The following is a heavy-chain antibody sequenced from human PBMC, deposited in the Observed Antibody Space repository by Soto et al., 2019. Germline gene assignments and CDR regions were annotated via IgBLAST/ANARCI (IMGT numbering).Heavy chain of an antibody. J-gene: IGHJ4*02. Sequence: SETLSLTWTVSGGSISSYYWSWIRQPPGKGLEWIGYIYYSGSTNYNPSLKSRVTISVDTSKNQFSLKLSSVTAADTAVYYCATLSDFWSGYPFDYWGQGTLVTVSS. CDR3: ATLSDFWSGYPFDY. CDR1: GGSISSYY. V-gene: IGHV4-59*01. D-gene: IGHD3-3*01. CDR2: IYYSGST.